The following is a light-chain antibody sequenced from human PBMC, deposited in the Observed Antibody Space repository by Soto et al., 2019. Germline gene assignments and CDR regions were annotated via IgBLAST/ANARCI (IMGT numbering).Light chain of an antibody. CDR1: QSISSW. CDR2: DAS. Sequence: DIQMTQSPSSLSASVGDRVTITCRASQSISSWLAWYQQKPGKAPKLLIYDASSLESGVPLRFSGRGSGTEFTLTISSLQPDDFATYYCQQYNSYWTFGQGTKVDIK. V-gene: IGKV1-5*01. CDR3: QQYNSYWT. J-gene: IGKJ1*01.